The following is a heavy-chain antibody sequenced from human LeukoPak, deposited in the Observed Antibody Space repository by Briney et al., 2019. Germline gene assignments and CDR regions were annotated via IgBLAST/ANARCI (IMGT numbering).Heavy chain of an antibody. CDR2: INHSGST. V-gene: IGHV4-34*01. CDR1: GGSFSGYY. J-gene: IGHJ6*02. CDR3: ASDLTTVVIGYGMDV. D-gene: IGHD4-23*01. Sequence: PSETLSLTCAVYGGSFSGYYWSWIRQPPGKGLEWIGEINHSGSTNYNPSLKSRVTISVDTSKNQFSLKLSSETAADTAVYYCASDLTTVVIGYGMDVWGQGTTVTVSS.